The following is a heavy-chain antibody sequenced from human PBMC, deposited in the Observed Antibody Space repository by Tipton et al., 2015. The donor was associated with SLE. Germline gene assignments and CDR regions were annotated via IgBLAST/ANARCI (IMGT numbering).Heavy chain of an antibody. Sequence: SLRLSCAASGFTFSTFSLIWVRQAPGRGLEWVSSISSSGNFIYYADSMKGRFTISRDNAKNTLYLQMNSLRGEDTAVYYCAKTAVVVVTFGAFDIWGQVTMVTVSS. V-gene: IGHV3-21*04. D-gene: IGHD2-21*02. CDR1: GFTFSTFS. J-gene: IGHJ3*02. CDR3: AKTAVVVVTFGAFDI. CDR2: ISSSGNFI.